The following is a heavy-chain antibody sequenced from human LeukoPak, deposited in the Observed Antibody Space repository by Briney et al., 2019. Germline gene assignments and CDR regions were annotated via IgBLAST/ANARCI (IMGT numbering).Heavy chain of an antibody. V-gene: IGHV1-2*06. CDR2: ININSGGI. J-gene: IGHJ4*02. CDR3: ARDRDGGVGTMDY. CDR1: GYTFIDYW. Sequence: ASVKVSCKTSGYTFIDYWIHWVRQAPGQGLEWMGRININSGGINYAQKFQGRVTMTRATSISTAYMELSRLRSDDTAVYYCARDRDGGVGTMDYWGQGTLVPVSS. D-gene: IGHD3-3*01.